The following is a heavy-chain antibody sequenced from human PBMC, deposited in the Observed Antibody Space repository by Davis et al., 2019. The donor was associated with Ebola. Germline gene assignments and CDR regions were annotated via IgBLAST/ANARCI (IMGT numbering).Heavy chain of an antibody. CDR1: GFTFSSYA. V-gene: IGHV3-30*04. J-gene: IGHJ4*02. Sequence: GESLKISCAASGFTFSSYAMHWVRQAPGKGLEWVALISYDGNNQFYAEYVKGRFTISRDNSKNTLYLQMNSLRAEDTAVYYCARDTAMSYWGQGTLVTVSS. CDR2: ISYDGNNQ. CDR3: ARDTAMSY. D-gene: IGHD5-18*01.